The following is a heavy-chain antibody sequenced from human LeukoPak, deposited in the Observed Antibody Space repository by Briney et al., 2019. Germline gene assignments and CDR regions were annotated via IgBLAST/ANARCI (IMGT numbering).Heavy chain of an antibody. Sequence: SETLSLTCTVSGGSISSSSYFWGWIRQPPGKGLEWIGTIYYSGSTYYNPSLKSRVTISVDTSNDQFSLKLSSVTATDTAVYYCATYCSTTTCPHRRAFDIWGQGTMVTVSS. V-gene: IGHV4-39*01. CDR2: IYYSGST. D-gene: IGHD2-2*01. CDR3: ATYCSTTTCPHRRAFDI. J-gene: IGHJ3*02. CDR1: GGSISSSSYF.